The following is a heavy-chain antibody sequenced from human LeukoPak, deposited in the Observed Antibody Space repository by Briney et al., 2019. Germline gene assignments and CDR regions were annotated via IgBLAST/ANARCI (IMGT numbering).Heavy chain of an antibody. CDR1: GGSISSYY. CDR3: ARADNWNDAPFEY. Sequence: SETLSLTCTVSGGSISSYYWSWIRQPPGKGLEWIGYIYFSGSTNYNPSLKSRVTISVDTSKNQFSLKVSSVTAADTAVYYCARADNWNDAPFEYWGQGTLVTVSS. D-gene: IGHD1-1*01. V-gene: IGHV4-59*08. J-gene: IGHJ4*02. CDR2: IYFSGST.